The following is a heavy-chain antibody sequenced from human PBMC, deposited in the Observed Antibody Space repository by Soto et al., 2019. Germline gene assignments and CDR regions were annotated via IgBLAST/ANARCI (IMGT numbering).Heavy chain of an antibody. J-gene: IGHJ4*02. D-gene: IGHD6-19*01. V-gene: IGHV3-21*01. CDR3: AREAGGIAVAGKAGRRGYFDY. Sequence: GGSLRLSCAASGFTFSSYSMNWVRQAPGKGLEWVSSISSSSSYIYYADSVKGRFTISRDNAKNSLYLQMNSLRAEDTAVYYWAREAGGIAVAGKAGRRGYFDYWGQGTLVTVSS. CDR1: GFTFSSYS. CDR2: ISSSSSYI.